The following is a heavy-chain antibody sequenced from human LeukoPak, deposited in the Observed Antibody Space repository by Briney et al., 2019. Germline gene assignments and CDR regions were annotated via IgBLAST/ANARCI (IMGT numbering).Heavy chain of an antibody. J-gene: IGHJ6*02. V-gene: IGHV4-59*01. Sequence: SETLSLTCTVSGGSISSYYWSWIRQPPGKGLEWIGYIYYSGSTNYNPSLKSRVTISVDTSKNQFSLKLSSVAAADTAVYYCARGRSNYYYGMDVWGQGTTVTVSS. CDR2: IYYSGST. CDR1: GGSISSYY. D-gene: IGHD1-14*01. CDR3: ARGRSNYYYGMDV.